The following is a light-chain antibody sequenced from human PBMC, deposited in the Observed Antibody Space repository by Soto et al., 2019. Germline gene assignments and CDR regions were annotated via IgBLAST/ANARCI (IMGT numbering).Light chain of an antibody. V-gene: IGKV1-6*01. CDR1: QGITND. CDR2: ATS. Sequence: AIQMTQSPSSLSASVVGESPLLFRASQGITNDLGWYQQKPGKAPKLLIYATSNLQSGVPSRFSGSGSGTDFTLTISSLQPEDFATYYCLQDNSYPLTFGGGTKVDIK. J-gene: IGKJ4*01. CDR3: LQDNSYPLT.